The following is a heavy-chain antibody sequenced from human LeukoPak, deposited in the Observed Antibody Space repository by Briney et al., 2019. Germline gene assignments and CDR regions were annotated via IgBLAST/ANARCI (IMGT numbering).Heavy chain of an antibody. CDR2: IKQDGGEK. Sequence: GGSLRLSCADSGITFSRYWMSWVRQAPGKGLEWVANIKQDGGEKYYVDSVKGRFTISRDNARNSLYLQMNSLRVEDTAVYYCARDGRPLDYWGQGTLVTVSS. CDR1: GITFSRYW. V-gene: IGHV3-7*03. CDR3: ARDGRPLDY. J-gene: IGHJ4*02.